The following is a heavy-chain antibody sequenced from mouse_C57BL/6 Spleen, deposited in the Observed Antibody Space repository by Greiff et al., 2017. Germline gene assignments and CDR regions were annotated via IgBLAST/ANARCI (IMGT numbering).Heavy chain of an antibody. CDR1: GYTFTSYW. CDR3: AIEEFYDYDCY. V-gene: IGHV1-74*01. CDR2: INPTDSDT. D-gene: IGHD2-4*01. Sequence: QVQLQQPGAELVKPGASVKVSCKASGYTFTSYWMHWVKQRPGQGLEWIGKINPTDSDTNYNQKFKGKATLTVDKSSSTAYMQLSSLTSEDSAVYYCAIEEFYDYDCYWGQGTTLTVSS. J-gene: IGHJ2*01.